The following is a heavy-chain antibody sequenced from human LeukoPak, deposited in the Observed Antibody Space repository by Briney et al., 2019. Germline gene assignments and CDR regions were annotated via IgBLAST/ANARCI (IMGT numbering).Heavy chain of an antibody. J-gene: IGHJ2*01. CDR2: IYTSGTT. D-gene: IGHD4-17*01. CDR1: GGSITNSY. CDR3: ARDPGAYDHDWYFDL. Sequence: PSETLSLTCTVSGGSITNSYWNWLRQSAEKGLEWIGRIYTSGTTHLNPSFQSRVTVSIDTSRNQLSLNLDSVTAADTAMYYCARDPGAYDHDWYFDLWGGGILVTVSS. V-gene: IGHV4-4*07.